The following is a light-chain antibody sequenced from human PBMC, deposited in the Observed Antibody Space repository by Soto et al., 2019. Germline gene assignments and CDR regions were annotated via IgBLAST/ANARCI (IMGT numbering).Light chain of an antibody. J-gene: IGLJ3*02. CDR3: VLYMGSGIGV. CDR1: SGSVSTSYY. V-gene: IGLV8-61*01. CDR2: STN. Sequence: QTVVTQEPSFSVSPGGTVTLTCGLSSGSVSTSYYPSWYQQTPGQAPRTLIYSTNTRSSGVPDRFSGSILGNKAALTITGAQADDESDYYCVLYMGSGIGVFGGGTQPTVL.